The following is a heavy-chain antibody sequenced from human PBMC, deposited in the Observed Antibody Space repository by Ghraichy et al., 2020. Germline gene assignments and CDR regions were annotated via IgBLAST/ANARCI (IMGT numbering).Heavy chain of an antibody. CDR2: IYYSGST. J-gene: IGHJ6*02. D-gene: IGHD2-21*01. CDR1: GGSISSGDYY. Sequence: TLSLTCTVSGGSISSGDYYWSWIRQPPGKGLEWIGYIYYSGSTYYNPSLKSRVTISVDTSKNQFSLKLSSVTAADTAVYYCARNGGDKLYYYYGMDVWGQGTTVTVSS. V-gene: IGHV4-30-4*01. CDR3: ARNGGDKLYYYYGMDV.